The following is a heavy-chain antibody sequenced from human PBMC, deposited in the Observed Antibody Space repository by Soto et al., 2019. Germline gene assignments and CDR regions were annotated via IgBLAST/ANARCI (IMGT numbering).Heavy chain of an antibody. CDR2: IWYDGSNK. V-gene: IGHV3-33*01. Sequence: GGSLRLSCAASGFTFSSYGMHWVRQAPGKGLEWVAVIWYDGSNKYYADSVKGRFTISRDNSKNTLYLQMNSLRAEDTAVYYCARDGHNCSGGSCYSPAFGFDYWGQGTLVTVSS. CDR1: GFTFSSYG. D-gene: IGHD2-15*01. CDR3: ARDGHNCSGGSCYSPAFGFDY. J-gene: IGHJ4*02.